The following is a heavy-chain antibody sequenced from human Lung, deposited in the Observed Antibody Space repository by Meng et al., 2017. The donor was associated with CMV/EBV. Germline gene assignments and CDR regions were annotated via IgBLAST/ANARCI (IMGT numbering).Heavy chain of an antibody. J-gene: IGHJ4*02. Sequence: SETXSLTCTVSGGSVSTSSSYWSWIRQPPGKGLEWIGFIYNSGSTNDNPSLKSRVTISVDTSKNQFSLKLTSVTVADTAVYYCARGFYDFWSGFGAVDYXGQGXLVTVSS. CDR1: GGSVSTSSSY. CDR3: ARGFYDFWSGFGAVDY. CDR2: IYNSGST. D-gene: IGHD3-3*01. V-gene: IGHV4-61*01.